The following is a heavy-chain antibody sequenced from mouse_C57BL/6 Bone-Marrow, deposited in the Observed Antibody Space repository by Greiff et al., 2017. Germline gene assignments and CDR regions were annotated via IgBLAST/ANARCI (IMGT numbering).Heavy chain of an antibody. V-gene: IGHV1-64*01. CDR2: IHPNSGST. CDR3: ARPDTTVVPDV. Sequence: QVQLQQPGAELVKPGASVKLSCKASGYTFTSYWMHWVKQRPGQGLEWIGMIHPNSGSTNYNEKFKSKATLTVDKSSSTAYMQLSSLTSEDSAVYYCARPDTTVVPDVWGTGTTVTVSS. CDR1: GYTFTSYW. J-gene: IGHJ1*03. D-gene: IGHD1-1*01.